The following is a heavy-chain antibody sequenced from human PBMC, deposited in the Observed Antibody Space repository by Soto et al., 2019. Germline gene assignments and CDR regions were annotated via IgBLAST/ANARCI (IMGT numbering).Heavy chain of an antibody. J-gene: IGHJ6*03. Sequence: GGSLRLSCAASGFTFSSYAMSWVRQAPGKGLEWVSAISGSGGSTYYADSVKGRFTISRDNSKNTLYLQMNSLRAEDTAVYYCAKDHGNSPYYYYYMDVWGKGTTVTVSS. D-gene: IGHD4-17*01. CDR2: ISGSGGST. CDR3: AKDHGNSPYYYYYMDV. CDR1: GFTFSSYA. V-gene: IGHV3-23*01.